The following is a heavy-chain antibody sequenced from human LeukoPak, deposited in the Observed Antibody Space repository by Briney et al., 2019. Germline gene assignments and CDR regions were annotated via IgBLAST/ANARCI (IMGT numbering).Heavy chain of an antibody. CDR2: ISPNSGAT. D-gene: IGHD1-14*01. CDR1: GYTFNGYY. J-gene: IGHJ4*02. V-gene: IGHV1-2*02. Sequence: ASVKVSCKASGYTFNGYYIHWVRHAPGQGLEWMGWISPNSGATSYAQKFQGRLTLTRDTSINTVYMELSSLISDDTAVFYCARAPAPIKYNIDYWGQGTLVTVSS. CDR3: ARAPAPIKYNIDY.